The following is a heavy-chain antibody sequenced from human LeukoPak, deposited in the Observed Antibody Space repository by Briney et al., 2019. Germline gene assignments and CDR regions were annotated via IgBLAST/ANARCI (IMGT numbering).Heavy chain of an antibody. CDR3: GRPRVSLNYYYMDV. CDR2: IYYSGST. V-gene: IGHV4-39*01. D-gene: IGHD6-13*01. Sequence: SETLSLTCTVSGGSISSSSYYWGWIRQPPGKGLEWIGSIYYSGSTYYNPSLKSRVTISVDTSKNQFSLKLSSVTAADTAVYYWGRPRVSLNYYYMDVWGKGTTVTISS. J-gene: IGHJ6*03. CDR1: GGSISSSSYY.